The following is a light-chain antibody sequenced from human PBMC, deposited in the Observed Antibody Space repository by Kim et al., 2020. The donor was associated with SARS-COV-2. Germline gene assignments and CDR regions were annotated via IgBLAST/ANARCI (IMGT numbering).Light chain of an antibody. CDR2: GKN. CDR1: SLRNYY. J-gene: IGLJ2*01. CDR3: NSRDSSNNHLV. V-gene: IGLV3-19*01. Sequence: SSELTQDPTMSVALGQTVRITCQGDSLRNYYASWXQQKPGQAPVLVIYGKNDRPSGIPDRFSGSRTGNTASLTITGAQAEDDADYYFNSRDSSNNHLVFG.